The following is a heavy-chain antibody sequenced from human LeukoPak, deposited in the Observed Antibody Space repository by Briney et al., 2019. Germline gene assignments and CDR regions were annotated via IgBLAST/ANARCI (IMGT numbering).Heavy chain of an antibody. J-gene: IGHJ5*02. CDR2: ISGSSDTT. CDR1: GFTFSTYA. Sequence: GGSLRLSCAASGFTFSTYAMSWVRQAPGRGLEWVSAISGSSDTTYYADSVKGRFTISRDNSKNTLYLQMNSLRAEDTAVYYCAKAITYYYDSSGLAPWGQGTLVTVSS. D-gene: IGHD3-22*01. V-gene: IGHV3-23*01. CDR3: AKAITYYYDSSGLAP.